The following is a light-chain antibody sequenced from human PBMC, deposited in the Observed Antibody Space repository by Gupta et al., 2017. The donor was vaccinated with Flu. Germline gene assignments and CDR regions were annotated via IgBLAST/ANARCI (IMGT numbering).Light chain of an antibody. CDR1: QSISSW. Sequence: SFSIRAASVGDRVTITCRASQSISSWLAWYQQKPGKAPKLLISKASSLESGVPSRFSGSGSGTEFTLTISSLQPDDFATYYCQQYNNYWTFGQGTKVEIK. J-gene: IGKJ1*01. CDR3: QQYNNYWT. V-gene: IGKV1-5*03. CDR2: KAS.